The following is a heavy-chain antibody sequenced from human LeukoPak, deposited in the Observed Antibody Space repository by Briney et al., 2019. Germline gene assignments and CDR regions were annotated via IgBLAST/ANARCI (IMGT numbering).Heavy chain of an antibody. V-gene: IGHV1-8*01. Sequence: GASVKVSCKASGYTFTSYDINWVRQATGQGLEWMGWMNPNSGNTGYAQKFQGRVTMTRNTSISTAYMELSSLRSEDTAVYYCASVHGSGSYYALNFDYWGQGTLVTVSS. CDR1: GYTFTSYD. CDR2: MNPNSGNT. D-gene: IGHD3-10*01. CDR3: ASVHGSGSYYALNFDY. J-gene: IGHJ4*02.